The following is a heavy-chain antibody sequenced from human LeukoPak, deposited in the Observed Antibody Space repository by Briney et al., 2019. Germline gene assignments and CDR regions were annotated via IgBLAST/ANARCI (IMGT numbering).Heavy chain of an antibody. V-gene: IGHV1-46*01. CDR1: YX. CDR2: VFPSGGGT. J-gene: IGHJ4*02. D-gene: IGHD3-22*01. Sequence: YXMHXVRQAPGQGLEWVGAVFPSGGGTRYAQNFQGRVTMTGDTSTSTVYMELNNLRSEDTAVYYCAREARGYYDSSGYRFDYWGQGTLVTVSS. CDR3: AREARGYYDSSGYRFDY.